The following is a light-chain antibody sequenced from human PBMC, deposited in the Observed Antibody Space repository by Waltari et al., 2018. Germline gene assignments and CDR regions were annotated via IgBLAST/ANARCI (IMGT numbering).Light chain of an antibody. CDR3: QQYDNYWT. CDR1: ASITNW. CDR2: RPS. V-gene: IGKV1-5*03. Sequence: EIKMTQSPSTLAASVDDRVTITCRVSASITNWLAWYQQKPGKAPKLLNYRPSNLESVSPSRFSGSGSGTVFTLTISSLQPDDFANYYCQQYDNYWTFGQGTKVEIK. J-gene: IGKJ1*01.